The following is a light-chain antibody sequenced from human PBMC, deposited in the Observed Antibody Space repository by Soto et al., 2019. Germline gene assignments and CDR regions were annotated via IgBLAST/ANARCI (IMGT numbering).Light chain of an antibody. V-gene: IGLV2-14*01. Sequence: QSVLTQPASVSGSPGQSITISCTGTSSDVGGYNYVSWYQQHPGKAPKLMIYDVSNRPSGVSNRFSGSKSGNTASLTISGLQAEDEADYYCSSYTSSSTPNWVFGGETKLPVL. CDR3: SSYTSSSTPNWV. CDR2: DVS. CDR1: SSDVGGYNY. J-gene: IGLJ3*02.